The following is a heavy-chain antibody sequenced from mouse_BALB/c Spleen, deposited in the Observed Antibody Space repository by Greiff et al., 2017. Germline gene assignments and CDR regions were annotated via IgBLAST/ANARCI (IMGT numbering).Heavy chain of an antibody. V-gene: IGHV3-2*02. CDR2: ISYSGST. D-gene: IGHD1-2*01. Sequence: EVQLQESGPGLVKPSQSLSLTCTVTGYSITSDYAWNWIRQFPGNKLEWMGYISYSGSTSYNPSLKSRISITRDTSKNQFFLQLNSVTTEDTATYYCARLNYGHYAMDYWGQGTSVTVSS. J-gene: IGHJ4*01. CDR3: ARLNYGHYAMDY. CDR1: GYSITSDYA.